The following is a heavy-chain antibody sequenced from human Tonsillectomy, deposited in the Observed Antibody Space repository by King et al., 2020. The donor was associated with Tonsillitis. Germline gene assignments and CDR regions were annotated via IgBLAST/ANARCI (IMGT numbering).Heavy chain of an antibody. V-gene: IGHV3-30*18. D-gene: IGHD3-3*01. CDR3: AKDDFPLEYYDGMDV. CDR2: ISYDGSNK. Sequence: VQLVESGGGVVQPGMSLRLSCAASGFTFSSYGMHWVRQSPGKGLEWVAVISYDGSNKYYADAVKGRFTISRDNNKNTLYLQMNSLRAEDTAVYYCAKDDFPLEYYDGMDVWGQGTTVTVSS. CDR1: GFTFSSYG. J-gene: IGHJ6*02.